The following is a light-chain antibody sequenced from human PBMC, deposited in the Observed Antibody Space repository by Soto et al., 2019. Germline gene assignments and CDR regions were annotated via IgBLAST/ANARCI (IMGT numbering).Light chain of an antibody. V-gene: IGLV2-14*03. CDR2: DVS. Sequence: QSALTQPASVSGSPGQSITISCTGTSSDVGGYNYVSWYQHHPGKAPKLMIYDVSNRPSGVSNRFSGSKSGNTASLTISGRQADDDADYYCSSYTSSSTLYVFGTGTKLTVL. CDR1: SSDVGGYNY. CDR3: SSYTSSSTLYV. J-gene: IGLJ1*01.